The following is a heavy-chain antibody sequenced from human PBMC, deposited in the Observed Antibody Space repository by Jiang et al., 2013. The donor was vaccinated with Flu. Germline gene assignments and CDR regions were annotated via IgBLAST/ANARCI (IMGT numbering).Heavy chain of an antibody. D-gene: IGHD1-26*01. CDR3: ARERVDIVGATMPLDY. CDR1: GGTFSSYA. J-gene: IGHJ4*02. V-gene: IGHV1-69*01. Sequence: KKPGSSVKVSCKASGGTFSSYAISWVRQAPGQGLEWMGGIIPIFGTANYAQKFQGRVTITADESTSTAYMELSSLRSEDTAVYYCARERVDIVGATMPLDYWGQGTLVTVSS. CDR2: IIPIFGTA.